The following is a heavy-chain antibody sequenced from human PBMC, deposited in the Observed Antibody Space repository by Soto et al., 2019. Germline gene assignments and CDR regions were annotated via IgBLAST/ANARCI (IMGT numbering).Heavy chain of an antibody. D-gene: IGHD2-8*01. CDR1: GFTFIKAW. V-gene: IGHV3-15*01. Sequence: PGGSLRLSCATSGFTFIKAWMAWVRQAPGKGLEWVGRIKSIADGGTTNYAAPVKGRFSISRHDSENTLYLQMNSLRVEDTGIYYCHTPHGRNAFDIWGPGTVVTVSS. J-gene: IGHJ3*02. CDR2: IKSIADGGTT. CDR3: HTPHGRNAFDI.